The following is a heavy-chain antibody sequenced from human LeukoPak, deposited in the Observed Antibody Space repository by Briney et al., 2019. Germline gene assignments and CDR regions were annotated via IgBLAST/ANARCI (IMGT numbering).Heavy chain of an antibody. Sequence: GGSLRLSXAASGFTFSSYAMHWVRQAPGKGLEYDSAISSNGGSTYYANSVKGRFTISRDNSKNTLYLQMGSLRAEDMAVYYCARAFGRVLLGIDYWGQGTLVTVSS. CDR2: ISSNGGST. V-gene: IGHV3-64*01. D-gene: IGHD7-27*01. CDR1: GFTFSSYA. J-gene: IGHJ4*02. CDR3: ARAFGRVLLGIDY.